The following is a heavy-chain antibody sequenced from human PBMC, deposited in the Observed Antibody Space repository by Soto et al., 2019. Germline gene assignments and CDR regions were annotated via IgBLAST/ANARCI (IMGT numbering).Heavy chain of an antibody. CDR1: GFTFSSYA. CDR3: AREPIAVAAPLDY. D-gene: IGHD6-19*01. V-gene: IGHV3-30-3*01. J-gene: IGHJ4*02. CDR2: IAYDGSNK. Sequence: QVQLVESGGGVVQPGRSLRLSCAASGFTFSSYAMHWVRQAPGKGLEWVADIAYDGSNKYYADSVKGRFTISRDNSKNTLYLQMNSLRAEDTAVYYCAREPIAVAAPLDYWGQGTLVTVSS.